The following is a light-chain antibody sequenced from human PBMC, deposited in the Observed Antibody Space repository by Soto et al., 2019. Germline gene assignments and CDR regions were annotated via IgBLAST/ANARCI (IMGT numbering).Light chain of an antibody. CDR3: CSYAGTPYV. Sequence: QSALTQPRSVSASPGQSVTISCTGTRSDVGGYNYVSWYQHHPGKAPKLMIYCVSERPSGVPDRFSGSKSGHTASLTISGLQAEDEADYYCCSYAGTPYVFGTGTKVTVL. CDR1: RSDVGGYNY. J-gene: IGLJ1*01. CDR2: CVS. V-gene: IGLV2-11*01.